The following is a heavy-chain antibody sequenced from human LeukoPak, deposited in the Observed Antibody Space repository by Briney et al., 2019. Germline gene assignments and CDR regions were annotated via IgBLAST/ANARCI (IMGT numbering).Heavy chain of an antibody. V-gene: IGHV3-49*04. CDR2: IRSKAYGGTT. D-gene: IGHD3-22*01. CDR1: AFTFSSYG. CDR3: TLALYTTYYYDSSGYYPPPDY. J-gene: IGHJ4*02. Sequence: GGSLRLSCAASAFTFSSYGMHWVRQAPGKGLEWVGFIRSKAYGGTTEYAASVKGRFTISRDDSKSIAHPQMNSLKTEDTAVYYCTLALYTTYYYDSSGYYPPPDYWGQGTLVTVSS.